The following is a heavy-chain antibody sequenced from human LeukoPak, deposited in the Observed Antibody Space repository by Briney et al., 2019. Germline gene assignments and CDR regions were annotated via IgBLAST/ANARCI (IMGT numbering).Heavy chain of an antibody. CDR2: INPNSGVS. V-gene: IGHV1-2*02. D-gene: IGHD5-24*01. Sequence: ASVKVSCKASGYTFTGYYIHWVRQAPGQGLEWMGWINPNSGVSYSIQKFQGRVTMTRDTSISTAYMELSRLRTDDTAVYYCARDEREMATGDYWGQGTLVTVSS. CDR1: GYTFTGYY. CDR3: ARDEREMATGDY. J-gene: IGHJ4*02.